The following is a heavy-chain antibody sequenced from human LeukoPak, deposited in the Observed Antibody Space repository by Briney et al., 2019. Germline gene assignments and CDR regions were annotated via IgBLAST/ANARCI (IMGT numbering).Heavy chain of an antibody. CDR3: ARPRYSNYGLYFDY. V-gene: IGHV1-2*02. Sequence: GASVKVSCKASGYTFTGYYMHWVRQAPGQGLEWMGWINPNSGGTNYAQKFQGRVTMTRDTSISTAYMELSRLRSDDTAVYYCARPRYSNYGLYFDYWGQGTLVTVSS. CDR2: INPNSGGT. J-gene: IGHJ4*02. CDR1: GYTFTGYY. D-gene: IGHD4-11*01.